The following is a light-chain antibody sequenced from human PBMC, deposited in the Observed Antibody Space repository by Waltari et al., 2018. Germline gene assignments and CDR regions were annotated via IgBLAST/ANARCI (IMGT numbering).Light chain of an antibody. CDR2: GGS. CDR1: QSLLHSDGNTY. CDR3: MQSIAFPRT. Sequence: DIVMTQSPLSLPITPGEPASVSCRSNQSLLHSDGNTYLQWFLQKPGRSPQLLIFGGSNRASGVPDRFSGSGSDTHFMLRIRRVEAEDVGVYYCMQSIAFPRTFGQGTKLEV. V-gene: IGKV2-40*01. J-gene: IGKJ1*01.